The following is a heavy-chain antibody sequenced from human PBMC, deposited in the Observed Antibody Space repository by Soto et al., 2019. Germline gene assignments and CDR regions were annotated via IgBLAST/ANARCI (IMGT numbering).Heavy chain of an antibody. CDR3: ASQSFHDSNADY. CDR1: GFTFSSYA. Sequence: GGSLRLSCAASGFTFSSYAMHWVRQAPGKGLEWVAVISYDGSNKYYAGSVKGRFTISRDNSKNTLYLQMNSLRAEDTAVYYCASQSFHDSNADYWGQGTLVTVSS. D-gene: IGHD3-22*01. J-gene: IGHJ4*02. V-gene: IGHV3-30-3*01. CDR2: ISYDGSNK.